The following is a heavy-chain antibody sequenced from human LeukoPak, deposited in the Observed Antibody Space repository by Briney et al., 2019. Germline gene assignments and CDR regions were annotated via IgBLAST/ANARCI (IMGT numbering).Heavy chain of an antibody. Sequence: SETLSLTCTVSGGSISSSSYYWGWIRQPPGKGLEWIGSIYHSGSTYYNPSLKSRVTISVDTSKNQFSLKLSSVTAADTAVYYCARVRTRDFDYWGQGTLVTVSS. CDR3: ARVRTRDFDY. J-gene: IGHJ4*02. D-gene: IGHD3-10*01. V-gene: IGHV4-39*07. CDR1: GGSISSSSYY. CDR2: IYHSGST.